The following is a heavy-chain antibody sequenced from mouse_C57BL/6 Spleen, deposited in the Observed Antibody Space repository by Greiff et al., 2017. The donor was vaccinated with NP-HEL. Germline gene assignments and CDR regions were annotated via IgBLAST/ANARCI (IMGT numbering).Heavy chain of an antibody. J-gene: IGHJ4*01. CDR1: GYTFTDFY. CDR3: ARSTVVAPYAMDY. CDR2: INPNNGGT. D-gene: IGHD1-1*01. Sequence: EVQLQQSGPELVKPGASVKISCKASGYTFTDFYMNWVKQSHGKSLEWIGDINPNNGGTSYNQKFKGKATLTVDKSSSTAYMELRSLTSEDSADYYCARSTVVAPYAMDYWGQGTSVTVSS. V-gene: IGHV1-26*01.